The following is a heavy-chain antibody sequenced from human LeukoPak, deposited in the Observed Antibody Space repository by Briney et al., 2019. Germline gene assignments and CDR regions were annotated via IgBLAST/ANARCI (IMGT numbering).Heavy chain of an antibody. D-gene: IGHD5/OR15-5a*01. CDR1: GGSISSYY. J-gene: IGHJ6*03. Sequence: PSETLSLPCTVSGGSISSYYWSWIRQPAGKGLEWFGRNYTSGSTNYNPSLKSRVTMSVDTSKNQFSLKLSSVTAADTAVYYCARALVSTRWVYYYYMDVWGKGTTVTVSS. CDR3: ARALVSTRWVYYYYMDV. V-gene: IGHV4-4*07. CDR2: NYTSGST.